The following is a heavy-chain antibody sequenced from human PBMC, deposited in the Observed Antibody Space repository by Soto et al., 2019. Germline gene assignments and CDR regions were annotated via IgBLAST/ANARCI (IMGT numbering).Heavy chain of an antibody. CDR1: GYTFTSYD. CDR3: ARGHITGTKGAFDI. CDR2: MNPNSGNT. D-gene: IGHD1-7*01. V-gene: IGHV1-8*02. J-gene: IGHJ3*02. Sequence: ASVKVSCKASGYTFTSYDINWVRQATGQGLEWMGWMNPNSGNTGYAQKFRGRVTMTRNTSISTAYMELSSLRSEDTAVYYCARGHITGTKGAFDIWGQGTMVTVSS.